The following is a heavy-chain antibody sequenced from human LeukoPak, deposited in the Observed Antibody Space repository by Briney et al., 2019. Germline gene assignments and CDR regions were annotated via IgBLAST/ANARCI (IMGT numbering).Heavy chain of an antibody. J-gene: IGHJ6*03. Sequence: SETLSLTCTVSGGSISSSSYYWGWIRQPPGRGLEWIGSIYYSGSTYYNPSLKSRVTISVDTSKNQFSLKLSSVTAADTAVYYCARGDGYNYPYYYYYYMDVWGKGTTVTVSS. CDR1: GGSISSSSYY. CDR2: IYYSGST. D-gene: IGHD5-24*01. CDR3: ARGDGYNYPYYYYYYMDV. V-gene: IGHV4-39*07.